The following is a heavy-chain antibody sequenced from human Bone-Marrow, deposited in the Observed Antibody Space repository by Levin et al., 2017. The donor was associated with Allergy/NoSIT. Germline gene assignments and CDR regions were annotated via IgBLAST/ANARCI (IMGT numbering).Heavy chain of an antibody. CDR2: IIPILGIA. Sequence: GASVKVSCKASGGTFSSYTISWVRQAPGQGLEWMGRIIPILGIANYAQKFQGRVTITADKSTSTAYMELSSLRSEDTAVYYCASGPRRCSTKYYYGMDVWGQGTTVTVSS. D-gene: IGHD2-2*01. CDR1: GGTFSSYT. CDR3: ASGPRRCSTKYYYGMDV. V-gene: IGHV1-69*02. J-gene: IGHJ6*02.